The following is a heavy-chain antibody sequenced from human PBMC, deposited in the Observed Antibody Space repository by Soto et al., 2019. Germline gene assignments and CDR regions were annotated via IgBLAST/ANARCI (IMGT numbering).Heavy chain of an antibody. V-gene: IGHV3-30-3*01. Sequence: GGSLRLSCVASGFTFSNYAMNWVRQAPGKGLEWVAVISYDGSNKYYADSVKGRITISRDNSRNTLYLQMNNLRAEDTAMYYCARDLGNNYGSLAYWGQGTLVTVYS. CDR1: GFTFSNYA. CDR3: ARDLGNNYGSLAY. J-gene: IGHJ4*02. D-gene: IGHD4-17*01. CDR2: ISYDGSNK.